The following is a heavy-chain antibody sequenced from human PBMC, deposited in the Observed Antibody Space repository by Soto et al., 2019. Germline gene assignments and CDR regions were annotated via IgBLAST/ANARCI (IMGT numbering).Heavy chain of an antibody. V-gene: IGHV3-30*03. CDR2: ISYDGSNK. Sequence: QVQLVESGGGVVQPGRSLRLSCAASGFTFSSYGMHWVRQAPGKGLEWVAVISYDGSNKYYADSVKGRFTISRDNSKXXXXXXXXXXXXXXXXXXXXXXXXXXAXAGTCFDYWGQGTLVTVSS. D-gene: IGHD6-13*01. CDR3: XXXXXXAXAGTCFDY. J-gene: IGHJ4*02. CDR1: GFTFSSYG.